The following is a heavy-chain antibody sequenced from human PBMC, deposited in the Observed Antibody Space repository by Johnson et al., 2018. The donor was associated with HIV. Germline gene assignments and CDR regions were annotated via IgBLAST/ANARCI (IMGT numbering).Heavy chain of an antibody. V-gene: IGHV3-66*01. CDR3: ARDQYDRGDGAFDI. J-gene: IGHJ3*02. CDR2: IYSGGST. CDR1: GFTVSSNY. D-gene: IGHD5-24*01. Sequence: VQLVESGGGLVQPGGSLRLSCAASGFTVSSNYMSWVRQAPGKGLEWVSVIYSGGSTYYADSVKGRFTISRDNSKNTLYLQMNRLRAEDTAVYYCARDQYDRGDGAFDIWGQGTMVTVSS.